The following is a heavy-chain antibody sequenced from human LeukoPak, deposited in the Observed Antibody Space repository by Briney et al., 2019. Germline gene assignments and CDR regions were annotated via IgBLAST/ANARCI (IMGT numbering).Heavy chain of an antibody. Sequence: SETLSLTCTVSGGSISSHYWSWIRQPPGKGLEWIGYIYYSGSTNYNPSLKSRVTISVDTSKNQFSLKLSSVTAADTAVYYCAGDHRLTGSDYWGQGTLVTVSS. J-gene: IGHJ4*02. CDR2: IYYSGST. CDR1: GGSISSHY. CDR3: AGDHRLTGSDY. D-gene: IGHD1-20*01. V-gene: IGHV4-59*11.